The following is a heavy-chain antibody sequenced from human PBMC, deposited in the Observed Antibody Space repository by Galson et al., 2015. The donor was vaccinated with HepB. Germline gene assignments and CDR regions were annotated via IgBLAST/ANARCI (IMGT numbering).Heavy chain of an antibody. J-gene: IGHJ4*02. CDR1: GFTFRRYW. CDR3: ARGYYDSSGYGAN. D-gene: IGHD3-22*01. CDR2: INSDGRST. Sequence: SLRLSCAATGFTFRRYWMHWVRQAPGEGLVWVSRINSDGRSTSYADSVKGRFTISRDNAKNTLYLQMNSLRAEDTAVYYCARGYYDSSGYGANWGQGTLVTVSS. V-gene: IGHV3-74*01.